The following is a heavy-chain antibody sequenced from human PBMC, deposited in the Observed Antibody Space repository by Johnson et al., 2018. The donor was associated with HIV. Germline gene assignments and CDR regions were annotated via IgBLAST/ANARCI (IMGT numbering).Heavy chain of an antibody. D-gene: IGHD4-17*01. Sequence: QVQLVESGGGVVQPGGSLRLSCAASGFTFSSYWMSWVRQAPGKGLEWVAVISYDGSNQYYADSVKGRFTISRDNSKNTLYLQMNSLRAEDTAVYYCARPGGDYSAFDIWGQGTMVTVSS. V-gene: IGHV3-30-3*01. CDR2: ISYDGSNQ. J-gene: IGHJ3*02. CDR1: GFTFSSYW. CDR3: ARPGGDYSAFDI.